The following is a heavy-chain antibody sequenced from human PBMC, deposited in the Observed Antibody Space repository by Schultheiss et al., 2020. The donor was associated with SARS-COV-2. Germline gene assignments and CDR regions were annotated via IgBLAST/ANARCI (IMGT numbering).Heavy chain of an antibody. CDR3: ATSSKLERDTDALDI. D-gene: IGHD1-1*01. CDR2: ITPIYGST. Sequence: SVKVSCKASGDTFSNYGISWVRQAPGQGLEWMGGITPIYGSTDYAQSFQDRLTVIADESTSTVYMQLSSLTSDDTAVYYCATSSKLERDTDALDIWGQGTMVTVSS. CDR1: GDTFSNYG. V-gene: IGHV1-69*13. J-gene: IGHJ3*02.